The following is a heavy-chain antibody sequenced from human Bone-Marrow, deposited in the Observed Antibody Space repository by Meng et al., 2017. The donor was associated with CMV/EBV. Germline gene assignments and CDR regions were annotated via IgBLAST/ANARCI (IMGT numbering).Heavy chain of an antibody. CDR2: IYPGDSDT. CDR1: GYSLTSYW. D-gene: IGHD2-2*02. Sequence: KVSCKGSGYSLTSYWIGWVRQMPGKGLEWMGIIYPGDSDTRYSPSFQGQVTISADKSISTAYLQWSSLKASATAMYYCARQLLYCSSTSCYTSDAFDIWVQGTMVTVSS. V-gene: IGHV5-51*01. CDR3: ARQLLYCSSTSCYTSDAFDI. J-gene: IGHJ3*02.